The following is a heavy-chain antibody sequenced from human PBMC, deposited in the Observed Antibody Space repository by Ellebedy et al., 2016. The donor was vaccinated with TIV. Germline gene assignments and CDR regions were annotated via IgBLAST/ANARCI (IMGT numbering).Heavy chain of an antibody. Sequence: AASVKVSCKASGYTFIDDYIHWMRQAPGQRREWMGWVNPRGGGTWYAQRFQGRVTMTRDTSIATAYRELSSLRSDDTAVYYCARPSDSGWYYFVSWGQGTLVSVSS. V-gene: IGHV1-2*02. J-gene: IGHJ4*02. D-gene: IGHD6-19*01. CDR1: GYTFIDDY. CDR3: ARPSDSGWYYFVS. CDR2: VNPRGGGT.